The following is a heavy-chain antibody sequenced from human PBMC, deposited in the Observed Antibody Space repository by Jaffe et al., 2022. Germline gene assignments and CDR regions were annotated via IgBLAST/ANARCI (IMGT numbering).Heavy chain of an antibody. Sequence: QVQLQESGPGLVKPSETLSLTCAVSGYSISSGYYWGWIRQPPGKGLEWIGSIYHSGSTYYNPSLKSRVTISVDTSKNQFSLKLSSVTAADTAVYYCARHGSGQDYYYYYYMDVWGKGTTVTVSS. CDR3: ARHGSGQDYYYYYYMDV. D-gene: IGHD3-3*01. J-gene: IGHJ6*03. CDR2: IYHSGST. CDR1: GYSISSGYY. V-gene: IGHV4-38-2*01.